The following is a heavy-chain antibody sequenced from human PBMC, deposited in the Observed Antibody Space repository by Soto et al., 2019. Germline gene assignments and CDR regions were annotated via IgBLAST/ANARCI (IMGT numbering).Heavy chain of an antibody. D-gene: IGHD2-15*01. CDR2: FCGSGGTT. CDR3: AKNNAGSCYSRIDQ. Sequence: GGSLRLSCAASGFTFSSYAMSWVRQAPGKGLEWVSSFCGSGGTTYYADSVKGRFTISRDNSKNTLYLQMNTLRAEDTAVYYCAKNNAGSCYSRIDQWGQGTLVTVSS. J-gene: IGHJ4*02. V-gene: IGHV3-23*01. CDR1: GFTFSSYA.